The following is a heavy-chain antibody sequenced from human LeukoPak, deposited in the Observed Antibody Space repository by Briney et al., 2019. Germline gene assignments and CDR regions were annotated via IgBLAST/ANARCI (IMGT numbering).Heavy chain of an antibody. CDR1: GFTFSNYW. CDR3: ARDTYSIAE. Sequence: GGSLRLSCAASGFTFSNYWMHWVRQAPGKGLVWVSLIHSDGGTTNYADSVKGRFTISRDNAKNALYLQMNSLRVEDTAVYYCARDTYSIAEWGQGTLVTVSS. D-gene: IGHD1-26*01. CDR2: IHSDGGTT. J-gene: IGHJ4*02. V-gene: IGHV3-74*01.